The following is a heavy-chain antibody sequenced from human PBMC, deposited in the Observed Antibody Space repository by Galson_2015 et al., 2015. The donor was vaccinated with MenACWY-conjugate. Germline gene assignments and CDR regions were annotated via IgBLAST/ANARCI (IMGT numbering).Heavy chain of an antibody. V-gene: IGHV3-23*01. D-gene: IGHD1-14*01. CDR1: GGSISGSF. CDR2: ISGSGEHT. Sequence: ETLSLTCTASGGSISGSFWSWIRQPPGKGLEWVSAISGSGEHTYYAHSVKGRFTISRDNSRYTLSLQMNSLRAEDTALYYCAKEAGHMLPCDYWGQGTLVTVSS. CDR3: AKEAGHMLPCDY. J-gene: IGHJ4*02.